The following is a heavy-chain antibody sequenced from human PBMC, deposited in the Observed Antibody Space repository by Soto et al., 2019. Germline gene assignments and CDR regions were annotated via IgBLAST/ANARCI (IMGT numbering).Heavy chain of an antibody. J-gene: IGHJ4*02. Sequence: QVQLVESGGGVVQPGRSLRLSCAASGFTFSSYAMHWVRQAPGKGLEWVAVISYDGSNKYYADSVKGRFTISRDNSKNTLYLQMNSLRAEDTAVYYCAREIGEAVGGVIVSGLYDYWGQGTLVTVSS. V-gene: IGHV3-30-3*01. CDR2: ISYDGSNK. CDR1: GFTFSSYA. D-gene: IGHD3-16*02. CDR3: AREIGEAVGGVIVSGLYDY.